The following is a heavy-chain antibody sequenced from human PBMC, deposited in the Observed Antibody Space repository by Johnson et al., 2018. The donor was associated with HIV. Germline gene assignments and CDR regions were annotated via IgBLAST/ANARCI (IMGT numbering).Heavy chain of an antibody. CDR1: GFTLTDHY. J-gene: IGHJ3*02. CDR2: TRNKANSYTT. V-gene: IGHV3-72*01. D-gene: IGHD2-2*01. Sequence: EKLVESGGGVVQPGRSLRLSCAASGFTLTDHYMDWVRQAPGKGLEWVGRTRNKANSYTTEYAASVKGRFTISRDASKNSMYLQMNSLKTEDPAVYYCARRNAGGALDIWGQGTMVTVSS. CDR3: ARRNAGGALDI.